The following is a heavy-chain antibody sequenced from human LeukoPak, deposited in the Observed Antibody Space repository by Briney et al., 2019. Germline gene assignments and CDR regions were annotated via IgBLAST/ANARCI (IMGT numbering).Heavy chain of an antibody. J-gene: IGHJ3*02. Sequence: GGSLRLSCAASGFTVSSNYMSWVRQAPGKGLEWVSGISNSGDSTYYADSVKGRFSISRDNSKNTLYLQMNSLRAEDTAVYYCASLIVAARLGAFDIWGQGTMVTVS. CDR1: GFTVSSNY. D-gene: IGHD6-6*01. CDR2: ISNSGDST. V-gene: IGHV3-53*01. CDR3: ASLIVAARLGAFDI.